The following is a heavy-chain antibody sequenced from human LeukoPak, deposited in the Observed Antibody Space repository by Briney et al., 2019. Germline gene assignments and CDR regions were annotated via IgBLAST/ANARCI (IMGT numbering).Heavy chain of an antibody. CDR3: AKGTGIAVAGPDY. V-gene: IGHV3-33*06. CDR1: GFTFSSYG. CDR2: IWYDGSNK. J-gene: IGHJ4*02. Sequence: GGSLRLSCAASGFTFSSYGMHWVRQAPGKGLEWVAVIWYDGSNKYYADSVKGRFTISRDNSKNTLYLQMNSLGAKDTAVYYCAKGTGIAVAGPDYWGQGTLVTVSS. D-gene: IGHD6-19*01.